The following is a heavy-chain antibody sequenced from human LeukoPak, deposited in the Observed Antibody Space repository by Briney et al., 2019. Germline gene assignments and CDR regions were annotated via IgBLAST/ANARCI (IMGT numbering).Heavy chain of an antibody. Sequence: GGSLRLSCAASGFTFSSYSMNWVRQAPGKGLEWVSSISSSSSYIYYADSVKGRFTISRDNAKNSLYLQMNSLRAEDTAVYYCARGGVIRFLEWFPPPRDNWFDPWGQGTLVTVSS. CDR3: ARGGVIRFLEWFPPPRDNWFDP. J-gene: IGHJ5*02. CDR2: ISSSSSYI. V-gene: IGHV3-21*01. D-gene: IGHD3-3*01. CDR1: GFTFSSYS.